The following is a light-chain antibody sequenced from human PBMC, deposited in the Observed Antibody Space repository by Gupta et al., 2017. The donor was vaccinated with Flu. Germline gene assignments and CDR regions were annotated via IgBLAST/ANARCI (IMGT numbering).Light chain of an antibody. CDR1: QNVANRH. CDR3: QQYDTSPLT. CDR2: GIS. V-gene: IGKV3-20*01. Sequence: ENVLTQPPGTLSLSPGESTTPPCRPSQNVANRHLAWHQQKPGQAPRLLIYGISNRATGIPDRFSGSGSGTDFTLSISRLEPEDFAVYFCQQYDTSPLTFGGGTRVEIK. J-gene: IGKJ4*01.